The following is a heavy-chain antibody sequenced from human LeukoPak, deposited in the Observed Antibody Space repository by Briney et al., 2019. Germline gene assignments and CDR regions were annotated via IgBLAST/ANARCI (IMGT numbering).Heavy chain of an antibody. Sequence: GGSLRLSCATSGFTFSTYAMSWVRQAPGKGLEWVSGISDSGGTTLYADSVRGRFTISRDNSKNTLYLHMNSLRAEDTAVYYCVKGLSSSGYYYYCMDVWGKGTTVTVSS. CDR1: GFTFSTYA. CDR2: ISDSGGTT. J-gene: IGHJ6*03. D-gene: IGHD6-6*01. CDR3: VKGLSSSGYYYYCMDV. V-gene: IGHV3-23*01.